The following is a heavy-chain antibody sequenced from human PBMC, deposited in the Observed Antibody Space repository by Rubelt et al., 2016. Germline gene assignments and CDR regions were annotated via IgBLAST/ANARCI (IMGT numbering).Heavy chain of an antibody. V-gene: IGHV4-4*02. D-gene: IGHD3-3*01. CDR1: GGSISSDDK. CDR2: IDRSGNT. J-gene: IGHJ4*02. CDR3: ARGPAFWSGYY. Sequence: QVQLQESGPGLVKPSGTLSLTCAVSGGSISSDDKWTWVRQPPGKELEWIGEIDRSGNTNYNPSLKSRVTTSVDKTKNQFSRKRRSVTAADTAGYYCARGPAFWSGYYWGQGTLVTVSS.